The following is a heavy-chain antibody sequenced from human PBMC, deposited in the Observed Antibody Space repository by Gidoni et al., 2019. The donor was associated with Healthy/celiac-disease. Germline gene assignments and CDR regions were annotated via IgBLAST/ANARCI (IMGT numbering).Heavy chain of an antibody. CDR3: ARDRTGSGSHYYYYYGMDV. CDR2: IIPILGIA. J-gene: IGHJ6*02. V-gene: IGHV1-69*08. CDR1: GGTFRSYT. Sequence: QVQLVQSGAAVKKPGYSVKVSCKASGGTFRSYTISWVRQAPGQGPEWMGRIIPILGIANYAQKFQGRVTITADKSTSTAYMELSSLRSEDTAVYYCARDRTGSGSHYYYYYGMDVWGQGTTVTVSS. D-gene: IGHD3-10*01.